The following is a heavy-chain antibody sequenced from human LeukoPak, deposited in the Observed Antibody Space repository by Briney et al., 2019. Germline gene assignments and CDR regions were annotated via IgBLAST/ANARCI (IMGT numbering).Heavy chain of an antibody. CDR2: ISGSGGST. CDR1: GFTFSSYA. V-gene: IGHV3-23*01. CDR3: ANQARYFDWSSILGGDY. J-gene: IGHJ4*02. D-gene: IGHD3-9*01. Sequence: GGSLRLSCAASGFTFSSYAMSWVRQAPGKGLEWVSAISGSGGSTYYADSVKGRFTISRDNSKNTLYLQMNSLRAEDTAVYYCANQARYFDWSSILGGDYWGQGTLVTVSS.